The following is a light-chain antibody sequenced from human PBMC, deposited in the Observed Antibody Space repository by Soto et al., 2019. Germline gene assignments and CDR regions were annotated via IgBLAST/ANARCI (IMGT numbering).Light chain of an antibody. CDR1: QSVINPPTNRTS. V-gene: IGKV4-1*01. CDR3: QQYRDTIT. J-gene: IGKJ5*01. CDR2: GAS. Sequence: DIVMTQSPDSLAVSLGERATINCKSSQSVINPPTNRTSLPWYQKNPGQPPRLLFYGASTRRSGVPGRFSGSGSGTDFSLTISSLQAEDVAVYYCQQYRDTITFGQGTRLELK.